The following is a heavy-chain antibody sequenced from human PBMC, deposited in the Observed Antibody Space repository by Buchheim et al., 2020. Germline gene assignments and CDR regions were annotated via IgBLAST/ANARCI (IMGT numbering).Heavy chain of an antibody. V-gene: IGHV7-4-1*02. CDR1: GYNFYSHA. D-gene: IGHD6-13*01. Sequence: QVQVVQSGSELKKPGASVKVSCKASGYNFYSHAMNWVRQAPGQGLEWMGWIDTNTGNPTYAQGFTGRFVFSLDTSVSTPYLQITSLRPEDTAVYYCARNSTSWTDYYNYGMDVWGQGTT. CDR2: IDTNTGNP. CDR3: ARNSTSWTDYYNYGMDV. J-gene: IGHJ6*02.